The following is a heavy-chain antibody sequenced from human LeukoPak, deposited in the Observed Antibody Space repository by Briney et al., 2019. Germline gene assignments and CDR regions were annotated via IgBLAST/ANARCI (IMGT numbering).Heavy chain of an antibody. V-gene: IGHV6-1*01. CDR1: GDSVSSNSAA. CDR2: THYRSKWYY. CDR3: ARTPRAWEYFFDY. J-gene: IGHJ4*02. D-gene: IGHD1-26*01. Sequence: SQTLSLTCAISGDSVSSNSAAWTWIRPSPSRGLEWLGRTHYRSKWYYDYAISVKSRVTINPNSSKNQFSLQLNSVTPEDTAVYYCARTPRAWEYFFDYWGQGTLVSVSS.